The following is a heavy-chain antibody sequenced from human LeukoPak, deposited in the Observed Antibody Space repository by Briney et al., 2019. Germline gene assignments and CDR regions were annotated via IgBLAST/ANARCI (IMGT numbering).Heavy chain of an antibody. D-gene: IGHD6-19*01. J-gene: IGHJ4*02. Sequence: ASVKVSCKASGYTFTSYGISWVRQAPGQGLEWMGWISAYNGNTNYAQKLQGRVTMTTDTSTSTAYMELRSLGSDDTAVYYCARGGSSGWRTPNDDYWGQGTLVTVSS. V-gene: IGHV1-18*01. CDR2: ISAYNGNT. CDR1: GYTFTSYG. CDR3: ARGGSSGWRTPNDDY.